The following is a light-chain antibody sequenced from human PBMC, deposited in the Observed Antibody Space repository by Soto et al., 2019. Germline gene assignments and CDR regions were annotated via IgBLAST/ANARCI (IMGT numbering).Light chain of an antibody. CDR1: QTISSY. Sequence: DIPMTQSPSSLSASVGDRVTITCRASQTISSYLNWYQQKPGKAPKLLIYAASSLQSGVPSRFSGSGSGTDFTLTISSLQPEDFAVYYCQHRSNWPRGTFGQGTKVEIK. V-gene: IGKV1-39*01. CDR3: QHRSNWPRGT. J-gene: IGKJ1*01. CDR2: AAS.